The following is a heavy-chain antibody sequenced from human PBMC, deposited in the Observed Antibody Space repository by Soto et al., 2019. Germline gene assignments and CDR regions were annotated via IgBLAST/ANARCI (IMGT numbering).Heavy chain of an antibody. Sequence: QVQLQESGPGLVKPSETLSLTCTVSGGSISSYYWSWIRQPPGKGLEWIGYIYYSGSTNYNPSLKSRVTISVDASKNQCPLKLSSVTAADTAVYYCAKSDGRYWGQGTLVTVSS. CDR1: GGSISSYY. J-gene: IGHJ4*02. V-gene: IGHV4-59*01. CDR3: AKSDGRY. CDR2: IYYSGST.